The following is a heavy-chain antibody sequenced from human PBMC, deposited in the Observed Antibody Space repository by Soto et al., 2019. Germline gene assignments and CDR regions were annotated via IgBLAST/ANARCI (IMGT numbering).Heavy chain of an antibody. Sequence: SETLSLTCTVSGGSINSGFYFWGWIRQPPGKGLEWIGTISYSGTTYYNPSLKSRVTISVETSKKQFSLKLTSVTAADTALYYCARQGFGVLHGLVDVWGQGTTVTV. CDR3: ARQGFGVLHGLVDV. V-gene: IGHV4-39*01. CDR1: GGSINSGFYF. CDR2: ISYSGTT. D-gene: IGHD3-10*01. J-gene: IGHJ6*02.